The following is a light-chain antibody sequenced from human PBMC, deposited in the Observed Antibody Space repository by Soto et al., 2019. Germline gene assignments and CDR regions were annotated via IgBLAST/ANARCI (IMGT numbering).Light chain of an antibody. CDR2: GAS. Sequence: DIRMTQSPSSVSGSVGDRVSMTCRASQDIASWLAWYQQRPGEAPVLLIFGASILQSGVSSRFSGSGAGTEFNLTINSLQPEDFGVYYCQQAHNLPVTFGGGTKVDIK. J-gene: IGKJ4*01. V-gene: IGKV1-12*01. CDR1: QDIASW. CDR3: QQAHNLPVT.